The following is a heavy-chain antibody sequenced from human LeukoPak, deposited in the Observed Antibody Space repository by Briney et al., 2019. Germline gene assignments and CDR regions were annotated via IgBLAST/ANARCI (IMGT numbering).Heavy chain of an antibody. Sequence: PGGSLRLSCEDSGFTFSSYWMSWVRQAPGKGLEWVANIKTDGSEKYYVDSVKGRFTISRDNAKNSLYLQMNSLRAEDTAVYYCARDYTGYYPWGQGTLVIVSS. CDR2: IKTDGSEK. J-gene: IGHJ5*02. CDR1: GFTFSSYW. D-gene: IGHD3-9*01. CDR3: ARDYTGYYP. V-gene: IGHV3-7*03.